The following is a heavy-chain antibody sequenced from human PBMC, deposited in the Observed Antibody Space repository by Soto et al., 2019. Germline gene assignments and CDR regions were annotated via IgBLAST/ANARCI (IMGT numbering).Heavy chain of an antibody. CDR1: GFTFSGHG. Sequence: QVQLVESGGGVVQPGGSLSLSCAASGFTFSGHGMHWVRQAPGKGLEWVTFIGFNGIKKDYIDSVKGRFTVSRDNSRNTVSLQMNSLRAEDTAVYFCARLTATGSDTQGRLDYWGQGILVTVSS. J-gene: IGHJ4*02. V-gene: IGHV3-30*19. CDR2: IGFNGIKK. CDR3: ARLTATGSDTQGRLDY. D-gene: IGHD6-13*01.